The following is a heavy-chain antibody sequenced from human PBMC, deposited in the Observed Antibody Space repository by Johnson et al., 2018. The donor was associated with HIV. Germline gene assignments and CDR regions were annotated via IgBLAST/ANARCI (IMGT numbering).Heavy chain of an antibody. CDR3: AKIVATSDDVFDI. Sequence: QVQLVESGGGLVKPGGSLRLSCAASGFTFSSYAVHWVRQAPGKGLEWVAVISYDGSNKYYADSVKGRFTISRDNSKNTLYLQMNSLRAEDTAVFYCAKIVATSDDVFDIWGQGTKVTVSS. CDR1: GFTFSSYA. J-gene: IGHJ3*02. CDR2: ISYDGSNK. D-gene: IGHD5-12*01. V-gene: IGHV3-30-3*02.